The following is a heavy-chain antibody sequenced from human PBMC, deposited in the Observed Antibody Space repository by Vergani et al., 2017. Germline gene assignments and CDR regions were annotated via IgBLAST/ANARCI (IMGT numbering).Heavy chain of an antibody. CDR3: ARGGDRIAARPGWEFGSGTLDY. CDR1: GFTVSSNY. Sequence: EVQLVESGGGLVQPGGSLRLSCAASGFTVSSNYMSWVRQAPGKGLEWVSVIYSGGSTYYADSGKGRFTISRHNSKNTLYLQMNSLRAEDTAVYYCARGGDRIAARPGWEFGSGTLDYWGQGTLVTVSS. CDR2: IYSGGST. J-gene: IGHJ4*02. D-gene: IGHD6-6*01. V-gene: IGHV3-53*04.